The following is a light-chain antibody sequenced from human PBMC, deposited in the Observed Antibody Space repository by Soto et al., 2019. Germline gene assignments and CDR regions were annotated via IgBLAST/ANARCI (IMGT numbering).Light chain of an antibody. Sequence: QSALTQPASVSGSPGQSITISCTGTSSDVGGYDYVSWYQHHPGKAPKLMIYEVTHRPSGISDRFSGSKSGYTASLTISGLQAEDEADYYCSSYTSSSTLLVFGTGTKVTVL. V-gene: IGLV2-14*01. J-gene: IGLJ1*01. CDR2: EVT. CDR3: SSYTSSSTLLV. CDR1: SSDVGGYDY.